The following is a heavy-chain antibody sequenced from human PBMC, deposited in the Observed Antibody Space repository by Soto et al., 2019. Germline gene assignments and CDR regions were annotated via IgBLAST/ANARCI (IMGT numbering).Heavy chain of an antibody. J-gene: IGHJ4*02. CDR2: ISAYNGNI. V-gene: IGHV1-18*01. D-gene: IGHD3-10*01. CDR1: GYTFTNYG. Sequence: QVQLVQSGGEVRKPGASVKVSCEASGYTFTNYGISWVRQAPGQGLEWMGWISAYNGNINYGKKFQGRVTMTMDTSTNTANMDLRALRSDDTAVYYCARAGGSGSYADFDYWGQGTLVTVSS. CDR3: ARAGGSGSYADFDY.